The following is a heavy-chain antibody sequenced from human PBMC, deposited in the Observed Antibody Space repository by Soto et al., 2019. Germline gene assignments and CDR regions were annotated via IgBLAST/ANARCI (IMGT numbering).Heavy chain of an antibody. V-gene: IGHV4-34*01. CDR3: ARRTYYYGSGSYYKGP. Sequence: SETLSLTCAVYGGSFSGYYWSWIRQPPGKGLEWIGEINHSGSTNYNPSLKSRVTISVDTSKNQFSLKLSSVTAADTAVYYCARRTYYYGSGSYYKGPWGKGTLVTVSS. CDR2: INHSGST. CDR1: GGSFSGYY. J-gene: IGHJ5*02. D-gene: IGHD3-10*01.